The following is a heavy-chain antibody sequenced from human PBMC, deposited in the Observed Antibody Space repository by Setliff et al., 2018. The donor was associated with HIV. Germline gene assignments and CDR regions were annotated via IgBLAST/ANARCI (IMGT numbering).Heavy chain of an antibody. CDR1: GLSMSYNY. CDR2: VHYSGST. D-gene: IGHD3-3*01. Sequence: SETLSLTCTVPGLSMSYNYWTWIRQSPGKGLEWIGYVHYSGSTRYNPSLKSRVTISVDTSKKKFSLKLTSMTATDTAVYYCASEKKAWSVSDSFYEYWGQGVPVTVS. J-gene: IGHJ4*02. V-gene: IGHV4-59*01. CDR3: ASEKKAWSVSDSFYEY.